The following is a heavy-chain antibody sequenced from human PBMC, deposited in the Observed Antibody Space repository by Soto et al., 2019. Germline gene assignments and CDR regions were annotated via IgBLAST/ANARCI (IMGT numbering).Heavy chain of an antibody. CDR1: GGSISSYY. Sequence: SETLSRTCTVSGGSISSYYWSCIRQPPGKGLEWIGYIYYSGSTNYNPSLKSRVTISVDTSKNQFSLKLSSVTAADTAVYYCASASAAAAILFDYWGQGTLVTVSS. D-gene: IGHD2-2*02. J-gene: IGHJ4*02. CDR3: ASASAAAAILFDY. CDR2: IYYSGST. V-gene: IGHV4-59*01.